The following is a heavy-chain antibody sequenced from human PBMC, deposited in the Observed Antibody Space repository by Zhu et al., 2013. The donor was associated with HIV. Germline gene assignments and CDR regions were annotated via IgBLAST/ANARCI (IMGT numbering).Heavy chain of an antibody. CDR1: GFTFSSYA. CDR3: ARDVSGYDILTGYPLNWFDP. CDR2: ISYDGSNK. D-gene: IGHD3-9*01. V-gene: IGHV3-30-3*01. Sequence: VQLVESGGGVVQPGRSLRLSCAASGFTFSSYAMHWVRQAPGKGLEWVAVISYDGSNKYYADSVKGRFTISRDNSKNTLYLQMNSLRAEDTAVYYCARDVSGYDILTGYPLNWFDPGAREPWSPSPQ. J-gene: IGHJ5*02.